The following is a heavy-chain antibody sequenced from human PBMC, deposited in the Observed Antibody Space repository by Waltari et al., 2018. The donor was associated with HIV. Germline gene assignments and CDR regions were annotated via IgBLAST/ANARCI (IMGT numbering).Heavy chain of an antibody. J-gene: IGHJ6*02. D-gene: IGHD3-10*01. Sequence: QLLLQESGPGLVKPSETLSLTCSVSGYSIGHGYYWGWIRQPPGEGLEWISTVHQSGRADYRPSLKSRVSISMDMSWNQFSLKMNSVTAADTAVYYCARMDYGSGTPPLDIYVMDVWGQGTTVTVSS. CDR2: VHQSGRA. CDR1: GYSIGHGYY. V-gene: IGHV4-38-2*01. CDR3: ARMDYGSGTPPLDIYVMDV.